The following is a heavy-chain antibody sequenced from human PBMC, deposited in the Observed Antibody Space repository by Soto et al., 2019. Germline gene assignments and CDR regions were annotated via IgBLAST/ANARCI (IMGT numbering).Heavy chain of an antibody. Sequence: DVQLVESGGGLIQPGESLRLSCAAFGLTVSGKKYVAWVRQAPGKGLEWVSALYDVDGTYYADSVKGRFTTSRDSSKTTVYLQANGLRPDDTAVYYCASWHEREHAYDLWGQGTTVTFSS. CDR2: LYDVDGT. CDR1: GLTVSGKKY. D-gene: IGHD1-1*01. V-gene: IGHV3-53*01. CDR3: ASWHEREHAYDL. J-gene: IGHJ3*01.